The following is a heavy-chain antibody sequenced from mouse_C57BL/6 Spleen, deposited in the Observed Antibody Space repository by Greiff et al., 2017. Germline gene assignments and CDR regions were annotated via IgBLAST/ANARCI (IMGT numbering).Heavy chain of an antibody. V-gene: IGHV1-72*01. CDR2: IDPNSGGT. CDR3: ARDYYYGSTFDY. Sequence: VQLQQPGAELVKPGASVKLSCKASGYTFTSYWMHWVKQRPGRGFEWIGRIDPNSGGTKYNEKFKSKATLTVDKPSSTAYMQLSSLTSEDSAVYYCARDYYYGSTFDYWGQGTTLTVSS. J-gene: IGHJ2*01. CDR1: GYTFTSYW. D-gene: IGHD1-1*01.